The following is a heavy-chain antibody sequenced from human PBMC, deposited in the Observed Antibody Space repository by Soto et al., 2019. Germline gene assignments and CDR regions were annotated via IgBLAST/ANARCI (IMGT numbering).Heavy chain of an antibody. Sequence: PGGSLRLSCAASGVTFSSYAMGWVRQAPGKGLEWVSAISGSGGSTYYADSVKGRFTISRDNSKNTLYLQMNSLRAEDTAVYYCAKRSTVTIYYYYGMDVWGQGTTVTVSS. CDR3: AKRSTVTIYYYYGMDV. D-gene: IGHD4-17*01. CDR1: GVTFSSYA. CDR2: ISGSGGST. V-gene: IGHV3-23*01. J-gene: IGHJ6*02.